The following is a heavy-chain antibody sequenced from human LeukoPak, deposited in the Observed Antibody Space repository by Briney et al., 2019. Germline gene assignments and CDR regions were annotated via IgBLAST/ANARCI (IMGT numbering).Heavy chain of an antibody. CDR1: GYTFTSYE. Sequence: GASVKVSCKASGYTFTSYEINWVRQATGQGLEWMGWMNPNSGNTGYAQKFQGRVSITRNSSISTVYMELSILRSEDTAVYYCARGLRGNYWGQGTLVTVSS. CDR2: MNPNSGNT. D-gene: IGHD3-16*01. J-gene: IGHJ4*02. V-gene: IGHV1-8*03. CDR3: ARGLRGNY.